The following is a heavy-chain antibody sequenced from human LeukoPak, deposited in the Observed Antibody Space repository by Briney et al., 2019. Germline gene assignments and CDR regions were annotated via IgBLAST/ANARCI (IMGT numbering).Heavy chain of an antibody. CDR1: GNYW. D-gene: IGHD2/OR15-2a*01. Sequence: GGSLRLSCAASGNYWMHWVRQVPGKGLVWVSHINSDGSWTSYADSVKGRFTISKDNAKNTVYLQMNSLRAEDTAVYYCVSFYDTYWGRGTLVTVSS. CDR3: VSFYDTY. V-gene: IGHV3-74*01. CDR2: INSDGSWT. J-gene: IGHJ4*02.